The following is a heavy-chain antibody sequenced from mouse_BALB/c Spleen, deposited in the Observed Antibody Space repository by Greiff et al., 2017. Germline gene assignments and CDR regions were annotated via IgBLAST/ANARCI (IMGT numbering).Heavy chain of an antibody. J-gene: IGHJ4*01. V-gene: IGHV1-69*01. Sequence: VQLQQPGAELVMPGASVKMSCKASGYTFTDYWMHWVKQRPGQGLEWIGAIDTSDSYTSYNQKFKGKATLTVDESSSTAYMQLSSLTSEDSAVYYCARWSSGYPFYAMDYWGQGTSVTVSS. CDR1: GYTFTDYW. CDR2: IDTSDSYT. D-gene: IGHD3-1*01. CDR3: ARWSSGYPFYAMDY.